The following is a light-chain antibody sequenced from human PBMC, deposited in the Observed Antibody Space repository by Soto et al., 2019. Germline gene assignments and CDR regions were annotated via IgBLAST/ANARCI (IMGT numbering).Light chain of an antibody. Sequence: QSVLTQPASVSGSPGQSITISCTGTSSDVGGYNYVSWYQQQSGKAPKLMIHEVSNRPSGVSNRFSGSKSGNTASLTISGLQSEYGADYYCSSYTSSRAYVFGTGTKVTVL. CDR1: SSDVGGYNY. CDR2: EVS. J-gene: IGLJ1*01. CDR3: SSYTSSRAYV. V-gene: IGLV2-14*01.